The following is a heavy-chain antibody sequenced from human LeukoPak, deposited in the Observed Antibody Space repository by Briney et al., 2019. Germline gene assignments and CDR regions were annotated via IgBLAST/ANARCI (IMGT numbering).Heavy chain of an antibody. D-gene: IGHD6-19*01. V-gene: IGHV3-49*03. CDR3: TREFGYSSGWFDP. Sequence: GGSLRLSCTASGFTFGDYAMSWFRQAPGKGLEWVGFIRSKAYGGTTEYAASVKGRFTISRDDSKSIAYLQVNNLKTEDTAVYYCTREFGYSSGWFDPWGQGTLVTVSS. CDR1: GFTFGDYA. J-gene: IGHJ5*02. CDR2: IRSKAYGGTT.